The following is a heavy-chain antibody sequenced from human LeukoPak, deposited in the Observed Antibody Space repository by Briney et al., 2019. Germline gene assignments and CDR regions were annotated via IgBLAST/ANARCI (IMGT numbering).Heavy chain of an antibody. CDR1: GFTFSGSA. CDR2: IRSKANSYAT. Sequence: GGSLKLSCAASGFTFSGSAMHWVRRASGKGLEWVGRIRSKANSYATAYAASVKGRFTISRDDSKNTAYLQMNSLKTEDTAVYYCTRSGSPHYYYYMDVWGKGTTVTISS. V-gene: IGHV3-73*01. J-gene: IGHJ6*03. CDR3: TRSGSPHYYYYMDV. D-gene: IGHD6-13*01.